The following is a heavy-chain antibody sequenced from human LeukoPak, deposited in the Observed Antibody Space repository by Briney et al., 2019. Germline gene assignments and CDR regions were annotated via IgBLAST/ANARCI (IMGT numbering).Heavy chain of an antibody. CDR3: ARNAEMATMTEYFQH. D-gene: IGHD5-24*01. J-gene: IGHJ1*01. V-gene: IGHV4-34*01. CDR1: GGSFSGYY. Sequence: TSETLSLTCAVYGGSFSGYYWSWIRQPPGKGLEWIGEINHSGSTNYNPSLKSRVTISVDTSKNQFSLRLSSVTAADTAVYYCARNAEMATMTEYFQHWGQGTLVTVSS. CDR2: INHSGST.